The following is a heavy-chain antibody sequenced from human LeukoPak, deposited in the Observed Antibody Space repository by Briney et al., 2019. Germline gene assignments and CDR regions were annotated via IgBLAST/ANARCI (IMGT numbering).Heavy chain of an antibody. CDR3: AKSLWGDRYHFDF. CDR2: ISGSGGTT. CDR1: AFTFSTYA. D-gene: IGHD2-21*02. Sequence: GGSLRLSCAASAFTFSTYAMNWVRQAPGKGLEWVSGISGSGGTTYYADSVEGRFTISRDNSKNTLYLRMNSLRAEDTALYYCAKSLWGDRYHFDFWGQGTLVTVSS. V-gene: IGHV3-23*01. J-gene: IGHJ4*02.